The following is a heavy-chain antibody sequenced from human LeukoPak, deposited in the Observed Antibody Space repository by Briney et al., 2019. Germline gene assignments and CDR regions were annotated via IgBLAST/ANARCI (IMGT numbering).Heavy chain of an antibody. CDR2: IDSDGRST. J-gene: IGHJ4*02. Sequence: PGGSLRLSCAASGFTLSSYWMHWVRQAPGKGLVWVSGIDSDGRSTSYADSVKGRFTISRDPAKNTLFLQMNSLRAEDTAVYYCARVTAPSYWGQGTLVTVPS. D-gene: IGHD5-18*01. CDR1: GFTLSSYW. V-gene: IGHV3-74*01. CDR3: ARVTAPSY.